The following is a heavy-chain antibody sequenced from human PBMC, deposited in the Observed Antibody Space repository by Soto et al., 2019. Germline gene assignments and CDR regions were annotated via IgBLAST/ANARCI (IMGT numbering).Heavy chain of an antibody. D-gene: IGHD3-10*01. J-gene: IGHJ4*02. V-gene: IGHV4-59*08. Sequence: QVQLQESGPGLVKPSETLTLTCTVSGGSISSYCCSWIRQPPGKGLEWIGYICNSVTTNYNPSLKRRAPVSGDTSKTQSPLKLSSVTAADTAVYYCARHDPGGFDYWGQGPLVTVSS. CDR2: ICNSVTT. CDR3: ARHDPGGFDY. CDR1: GGSISSYC.